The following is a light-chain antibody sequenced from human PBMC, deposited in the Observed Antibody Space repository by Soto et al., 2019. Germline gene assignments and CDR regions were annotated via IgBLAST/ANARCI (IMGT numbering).Light chain of an antibody. CDR1: SSNIGSNT. V-gene: IGLV1-44*01. Sequence: QSVLTQPPSASGTPGQRVTISCSGSSSNIGSNTVNWYQQFPGTAPKLLIYSNNQRPSGVPDRFSGSKSGTSASLAISGLQSEDEADYYCAAWDDSLNGHAVFGGGTKLTVL. CDR3: AAWDDSLNGHAV. J-gene: IGLJ2*01. CDR2: SNN.